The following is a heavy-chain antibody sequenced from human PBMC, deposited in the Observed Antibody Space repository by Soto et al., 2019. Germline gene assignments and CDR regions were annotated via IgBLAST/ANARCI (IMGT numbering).Heavy chain of an antibody. V-gene: IGHV1-8*01. CDR2: MNPNSGNA. CDR1: GYTFTSYD. D-gene: IGHD2-2*01. Sequence: GASVKVSCKASGYTFTSYDINWVRQATGQGLEWMGWMNPNSGNAGYAQKFQGRVTMTRNTSISTAYMELSSLRSEDTAVYYCAREYQLLPYYYYYYMDGWGKGTTVTLSS. CDR3: AREYQLLPYYYYYYMDG. J-gene: IGHJ6*03.